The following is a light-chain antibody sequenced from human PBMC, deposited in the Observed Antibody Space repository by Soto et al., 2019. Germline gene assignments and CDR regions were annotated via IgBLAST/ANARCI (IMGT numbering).Light chain of an antibody. V-gene: IGKV1-12*01. CDR2: SAS. J-gene: IGKJ2*01. Sequence: DIQMTQSPSSVSASVGDRVTITCRASQGIASWLAWYQQKPGNAPNLLIYSASGLQGGVPSRFSGSGSGTDFTLTISSLPPEDFGTYYCQQAHSFPYTFGQGTKLEIK. CDR1: QGIASW. CDR3: QQAHSFPYT.